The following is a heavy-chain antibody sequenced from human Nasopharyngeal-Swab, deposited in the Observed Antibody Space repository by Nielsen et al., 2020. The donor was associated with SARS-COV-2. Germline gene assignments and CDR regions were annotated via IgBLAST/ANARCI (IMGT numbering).Heavy chain of an antibody. CDR1: GGSFSDYY. Sequence: SETLSLTCAVFGGSFSDYYWTWIRQRPGKGLEWIADIYHSGNTNYNPSLKSRVTISIDTLKTQFFLKLTSVTAADTAVYYCARVLNGFYYDIDVWGQGTTVAVS. CDR2: IYHSGNT. V-gene: IGHV4-34*01. CDR3: ARVLNGFYYDIDV. D-gene: IGHD5-24*01. J-gene: IGHJ6*02.